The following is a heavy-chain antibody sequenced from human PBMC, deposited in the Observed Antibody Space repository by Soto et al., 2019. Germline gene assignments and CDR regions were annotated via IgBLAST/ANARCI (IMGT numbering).Heavy chain of an antibody. CDR1: GFTFSSYA. Sequence: GGSLRLSCAASGFTFSSYAMTCVRQAPGKGLEWVSSIYSSGGTYYADSVKGRFTISRDDSKNTLYVQMNILRAEDTAVYYCAKIMGPIAIHPFSCGPGSLVTVCS. CDR3: AKIMGPIAIHPFS. D-gene: IGHD2-2*02. V-gene: IGHV3-23*01. CDR2: IYSSGGT. J-gene: IGHJ5*02.